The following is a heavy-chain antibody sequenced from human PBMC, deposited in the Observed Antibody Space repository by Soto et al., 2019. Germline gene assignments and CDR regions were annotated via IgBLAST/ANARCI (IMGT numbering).Heavy chain of an antibody. J-gene: IGHJ5*02. CDR1: GDSISSINNY. Sequence: SETLSLTCTVSGDSISSINNYRSWIRQPPGEGLEWIGFISYSGTTSYSPSLKSRVAVSLDTSKNQFSLSLNFVTAADTAVYYCARGRGYSYGLDPWGQGSLVTVSS. CDR3: ARGRGYSYGLDP. CDR2: ISYSGTT. D-gene: IGHD5-18*01. V-gene: IGHV4-30-4*01.